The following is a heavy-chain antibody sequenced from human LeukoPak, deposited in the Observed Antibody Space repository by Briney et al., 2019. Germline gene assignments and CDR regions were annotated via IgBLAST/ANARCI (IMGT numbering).Heavy chain of an antibody. D-gene: IGHD3-22*01. J-gene: IGHJ4*02. CDR3: ARVPDYYDSSGYYY. V-gene: IGHV3-30-3*01. CDR1: GFTFSSYA. CDR2: ISYDGSNK. Sequence: PGGSLRLSCAASGFTFSSYAMHWVRQAPGKGLEGVAVISYDGSNKYYADSVKGRFTISRDNSKNTLYLQMNSLRAEDTAVYYCARVPDYYDSSGYYYWGQGTLVTVSS.